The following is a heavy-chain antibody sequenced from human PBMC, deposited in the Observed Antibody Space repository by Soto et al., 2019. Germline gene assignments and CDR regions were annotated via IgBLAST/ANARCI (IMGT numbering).Heavy chain of an antibody. V-gene: IGHV3-30*18. CDR1: GFSLSNYG. J-gene: IGHJ4*02. CDR2: ISYHGRDE. Sequence: QVQLVESGGGVVQPGRSLRLSCAASGFSLSNYGMHWVRQAPGKGLEWVAVISYHGRDEYYADSVKGRFTISRDTSKNTLYLQMNTLRPDDTAVYYCVKDDLMNTVTTGGYWGQGTFVTVSS. CDR3: VKDDLMNTVTTGGY. D-gene: IGHD4-17*01.